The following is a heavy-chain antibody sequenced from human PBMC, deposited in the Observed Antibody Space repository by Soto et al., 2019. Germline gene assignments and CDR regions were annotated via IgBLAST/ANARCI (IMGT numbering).Heavy chain of an antibody. J-gene: IGHJ4*02. Sequence: SLRLSCAASGFTFSSYAMHWVRQAPGKGLEWVAVISYDGSNKYYADSVKGRFTISRDNSKNTLYLQMNSLRAEDTAVYYCAKDHSGSYWDLDYWGQGTLVTVSS. V-gene: IGHV3-30-3*01. CDR3: AKDHSGSYWDLDY. CDR1: GFTFSSYA. D-gene: IGHD1-26*01. CDR2: ISYDGSNK.